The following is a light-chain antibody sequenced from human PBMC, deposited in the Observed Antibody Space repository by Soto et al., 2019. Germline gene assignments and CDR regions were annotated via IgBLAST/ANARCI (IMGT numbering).Light chain of an antibody. Sequence: AIQMTQSPSSLSASVGDRVTITCRASQGIRNDLGWYQQKPGKAPKLLISAASNLESGVPSRFSGSGSGTDFTLTISSLQPEDFATYYCLHDFNDPYTFGQGTKLEIK. CDR1: QGIRND. CDR2: AAS. V-gene: IGKV1-6*01. J-gene: IGKJ2*01. CDR3: LHDFNDPYT.